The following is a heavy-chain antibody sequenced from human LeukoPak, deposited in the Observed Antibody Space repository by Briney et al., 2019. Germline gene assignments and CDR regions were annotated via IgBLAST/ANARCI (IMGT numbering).Heavy chain of an antibody. Sequence: GASVKVSCKASGYTFTGYYMHWVRQAPGQGLEWMGWINPNSGGTNYAQKFQGRVTMTRDTSISTAYMELSSLRSEDTAVYYCATPSFGHGSTFDYWGQGTLVTVSS. CDR2: INPNSGGT. CDR3: ATPSFGHGSTFDY. D-gene: IGHD5-18*01. V-gene: IGHV1-2*02. J-gene: IGHJ4*02. CDR1: GYTFTGYY.